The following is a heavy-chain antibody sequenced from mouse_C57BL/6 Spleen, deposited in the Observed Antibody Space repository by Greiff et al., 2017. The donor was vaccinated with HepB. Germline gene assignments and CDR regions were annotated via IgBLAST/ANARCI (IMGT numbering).Heavy chain of an antibody. J-gene: IGHJ4*01. D-gene: IGHD1-1*01. V-gene: IGHV1-12*01. Sequence: QVQLQQSGAELVRPGASVKMSCKASGYTFTSYNMHWVKQTPRQGLEWIGAIYPGNGDTSYNQKFKGKATLTVDKSSSTAYMQLSSLTSEDSAVYFCVADYYGSSERAMDYWGQGTSVTVSS. CDR2: IYPGNGDT. CDR1: GYTFTSYN. CDR3: VADYYGSSERAMDY.